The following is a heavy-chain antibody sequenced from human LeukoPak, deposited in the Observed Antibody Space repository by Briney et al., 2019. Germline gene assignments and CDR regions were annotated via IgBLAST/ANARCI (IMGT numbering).Heavy chain of an antibody. CDR3: ATTGFCTAGSCPAFDS. J-gene: IGHJ4*02. Sequence: ASVKVPCKASGYTFTGPYVHWVRQAPGQGLEWMGWINLNSGGTQYVQKFQGKVTTTRDTSVNTAYMDLSRLRFDDTAIYYCATTGFCTAGSCPAFDSWGQGTLVTVSS. CDR2: INLNSGGT. D-gene: IGHD2-15*01. CDR1: GYTFTGPY. V-gene: IGHV1-2*02.